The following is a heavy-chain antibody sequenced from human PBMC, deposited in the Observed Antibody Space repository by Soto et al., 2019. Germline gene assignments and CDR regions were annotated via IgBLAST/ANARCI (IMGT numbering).Heavy chain of an antibody. Sequence: QVQLQESGPGLVKPSGTLSLTCAVSCGSISSSNWWSWVRQPPGQGLEWIGEIYHSGSTNYNPSLKCRGTISGDTSRNQFSLKLSSVTAADPAVYDCARDSSWSTGTRYFQLCGQGTLVTVSS. CDR1: CGSISSSNW. CDR3: ARDSSWSTGTRYFQL. V-gene: IGHV4-4*02. J-gene: IGHJ1*01. CDR2: IYHSGST. D-gene: IGHD3-10*01.